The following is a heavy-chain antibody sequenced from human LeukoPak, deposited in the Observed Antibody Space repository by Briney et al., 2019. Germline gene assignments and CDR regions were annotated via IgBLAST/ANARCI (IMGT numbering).Heavy chain of an antibody. Sequence: SSETLSLTCTVSGGSISSGDYYWSWIRQPPGKGLEWIGYIYYSGSTYYNPSLKSRVTISVDTSKNQFSLKLSSVTAADTAVYYCARSLSSGYLPDASDIWGQGTMVTVSS. CDR2: IYYSGST. V-gene: IGHV4-30-4*01. CDR3: ARSLSSGYLPDASDI. J-gene: IGHJ3*02. CDR1: GGSISSGDYY. D-gene: IGHD3-22*01.